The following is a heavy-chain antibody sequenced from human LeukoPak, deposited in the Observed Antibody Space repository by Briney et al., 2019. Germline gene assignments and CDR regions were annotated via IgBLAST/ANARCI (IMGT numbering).Heavy chain of an antibody. CDR3: ARMGRGATYDP. CDR1: GGSISSSSCY. CDR2: IYYSGST. D-gene: IGHD1-26*01. Sequence: SETLSLTCTVSGGSISSSSCYWGWIRQPPGKGRQWIGSIYYSGSTYYNPSLKSRVTISVDTSKNQFSLKLSSVTAADTAVYYCARMGRGATYDPWGQGTLVTVSS. V-gene: IGHV4-39*01. J-gene: IGHJ5*02.